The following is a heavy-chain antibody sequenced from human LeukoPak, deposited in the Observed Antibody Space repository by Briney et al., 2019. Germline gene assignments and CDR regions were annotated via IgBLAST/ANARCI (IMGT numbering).Heavy chain of an antibody. Sequence: PGGSLRLSCAASGFTFSKSWMSWVRQAPGKGLEWVANMNEDGSERDYVDSVKGRFTISRDNARKSLYLQMSSLRAEDTAVYYCATYTHWVAGDVWGQGTTVIVSS. CDR1: GFTFSKSW. J-gene: IGHJ6*02. D-gene: IGHD3-16*01. CDR2: MNEDGSER. V-gene: IGHV3-7*01. CDR3: ATYTHWVAGDV.